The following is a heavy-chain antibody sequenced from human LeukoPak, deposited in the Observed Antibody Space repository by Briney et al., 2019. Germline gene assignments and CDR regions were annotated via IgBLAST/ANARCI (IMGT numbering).Heavy chain of an antibody. V-gene: IGHV4-4*07. J-gene: IGHJ4*02. Sequence: SETLSLTCTVSGGSISNYYWNWIRQPAGKGLEWIGRKSVSGHTNYRSSLESRVTISTDTAQNQFSLNLDYVTAADTAVYYCARHPSGRGHLDYWAPGTRVTVS. CDR2: KSVSGHT. D-gene: IGHD3-10*01. CDR3: ARHPSGRGHLDY. CDR1: GGSISNYY.